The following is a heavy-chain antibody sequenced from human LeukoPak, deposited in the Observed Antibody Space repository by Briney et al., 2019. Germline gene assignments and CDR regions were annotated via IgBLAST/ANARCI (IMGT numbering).Heavy chain of an antibody. J-gene: IGHJ4*02. CDR2: IYYSGST. V-gene: IGHV4-39*07. Sequence: SETLSPTCTVSGGSISSSSYYWGWIRQPPGKGLEWIGSIYYSGSTYYNPSLKSRVTISVDTSKNQFSLKLSSVTAADTAVYYCARAPVQFSKYYGSGSDKYYFDYWGQGTLVTVSS. CDR3: ARAPVQFSKYYGSGSDKYYFDY. D-gene: IGHD3-10*01. CDR1: GGSISSSSYY.